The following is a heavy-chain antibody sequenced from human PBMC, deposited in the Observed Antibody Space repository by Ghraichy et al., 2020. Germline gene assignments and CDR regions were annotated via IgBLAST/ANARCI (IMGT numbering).Heavy chain of an antibody. D-gene: IGHD1-1*01. CDR3: AKNWTHGRWFFDF. CDR2: ISSDGTYK. Sequence: GGSLRLSCIASGFTFSSYGIHWVRQAPGKGPEWVAVISSDGTYKYYADSVRGRFSISRDNSMSTLYLQMNSLRADDTAVYYCAKNWTHGRWFFDFWGQGTLVTGSS. J-gene: IGHJ4*02. CDR1: GFTFSSYG. V-gene: IGHV3-30*18.